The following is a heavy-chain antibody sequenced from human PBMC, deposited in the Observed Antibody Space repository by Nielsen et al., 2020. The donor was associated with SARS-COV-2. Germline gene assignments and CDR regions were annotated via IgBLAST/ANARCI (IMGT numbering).Heavy chain of an antibody. V-gene: IGHV1-69*04. J-gene: IGHJ4*02. D-gene: IGHD5-12*01. CDR3: ARATVNTGYEIIDF. CDR2: IIPVLEIA. CDR1: GYTLSSHY. Sequence: SVKVSCKASGYTLSSHYFHWVRQAPGQGLDWMGRIIPVLEIANYAQTFQGRVTIIADKTTSTASMELSSLTSEDTAVYYCARATVNTGYEIIDFWGQGTLVSVSS.